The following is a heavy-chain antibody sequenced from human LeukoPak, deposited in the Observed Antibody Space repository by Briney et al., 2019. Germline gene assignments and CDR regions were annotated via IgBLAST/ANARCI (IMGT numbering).Heavy chain of an antibody. V-gene: IGHV4-59*01. CDR2: VYYNGST. CDR1: GGSISSYY. D-gene: IGHD3-9*01. J-gene: IGHJ3*02. Sequence: SSETLSLTCIVSGGSISSYYWSWIRQPPGKGLEWIGYVYYNGSTNYNPSLKSRVTVSVDTSKNQFSLKLSSVTAADTAVYYCARDVLRYFDWFDNDAFDIWGQGTMVTVSS. CDR3: ARDVLRYFDWFDNDAFDI.